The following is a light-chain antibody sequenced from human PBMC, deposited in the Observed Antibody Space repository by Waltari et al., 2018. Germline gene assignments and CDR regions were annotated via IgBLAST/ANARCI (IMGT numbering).Light chain of an antibody. Sequence: DIRLTQSPSSLSASVGDRVTITCRARHGISYYLAWFQQKPGKAPKPLIFGASSLQSGVPWRFSGGGSETFFTLTINDLQPEDFATYYCQQYNSYPPTVGGGTRV. V-gene: IGKV1-16*01. CDR3: QQYNSYPPT. CDR1: HGISYY. CDR2: GAS. J-gene: IGKJ4*01.